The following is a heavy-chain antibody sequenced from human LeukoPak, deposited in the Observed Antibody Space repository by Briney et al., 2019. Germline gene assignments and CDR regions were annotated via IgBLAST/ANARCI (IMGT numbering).Heavy chain of an antibody. Sequence: GASVKVSCKASGYTFTGYYMHWVRQAPGQGLEWMGRINPNSGGTNYAQKFQGRVTMTRDTSISTAYMELSRLRSDDTAVYYCASSCYAPYCDFDYWGQGTLVTVSS. V-gene: IGHV1-2*06. CDR2: INPNSGGT. CDR1: GYTFTGYY. D-gene: IGHD2-2*01. CDR3: ASSCYAPYCDFDY. J-gene: IGHJ4*02.